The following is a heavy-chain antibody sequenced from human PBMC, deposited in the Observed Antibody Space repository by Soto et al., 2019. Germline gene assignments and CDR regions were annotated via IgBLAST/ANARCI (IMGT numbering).Heavy chain of an antibody. J-gene: IGHJ4*02. CDR1: GDSISSGDYY. V-gene: IGHV4-30-4*01. CDR2: MYYTGDT. Sequence: KASETLSLTCSVSGDSISSGDYYWSWIRQPPGKGLEWIGYMYYTGDTYYNPSLKSRVTISVDTSKNQFSLKLNSVTAADTAVCARAFDDSSGYYGALGYWGPGNLVTVSS. D-gene: IGHD3-22*01. CDR3: AFDDSSGYYGALGY.